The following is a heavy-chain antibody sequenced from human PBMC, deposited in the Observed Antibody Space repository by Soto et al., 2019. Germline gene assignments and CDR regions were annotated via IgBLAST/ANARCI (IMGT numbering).Heavy chain of an antibody. V-gene: IGHV3-30*18. CDR1: GFTFSSYG. CDR2: ISYDGSNK. CDR3: AKVWDTVTTFRSNWFDP. J-gene: IGHJ5*02. Sequence: QVQLVESGGGVVQPGRSLRLSCAASGFTFSSYGMHWVRQAPGKGLEWVAVISYDGSNKYYADSVKGRFTISRDNSKNTLYLQMNSLIAEDTAVYYCAKVWDTVTTFRSNWFDPWGQGTLVTVSS. D-gene: IGHD4-17*01.